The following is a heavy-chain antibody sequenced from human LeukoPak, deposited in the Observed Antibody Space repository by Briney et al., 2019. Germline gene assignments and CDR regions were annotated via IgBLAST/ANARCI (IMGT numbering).Heavy chain of an antibody. V-gene: IGHV3-11*01. Sequence: GGSLRLSCAASGLSISDYYMSWIRQAPGEGPQWISYISSVTSAIHYADSMKGRFTMSRDNAKNSVYLQMNSLRTEDTAMYFCVSTPAIRRLNFWGRGTLVTVSS. CDR1: GLSISDYY. J-gene: IGHJ4*02. CDR3: VSTPAIRRLNF. D-gene: IGHD2-2*02. CDR2: ISSVTSAI.